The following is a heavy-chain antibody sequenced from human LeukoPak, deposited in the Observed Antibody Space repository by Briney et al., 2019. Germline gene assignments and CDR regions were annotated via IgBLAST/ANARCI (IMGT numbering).Heavy chain of an antibody. V-gene: IGHV3-53*01. CDR3: ARDRGDPIFDY. CDR1: GFTVSSNY. Sequence: PGGSLRLSCAASGFTVSSNYMSWVRQAPGKGLEWVSVIYSGGSTYYADSVKGRFTISRDNSKNTLYLQMNSPRAEDTAVYYCARDRGDPIFDYWGQGTLVTVSS. D-gene: IGHD4-17*01. CDR2: IYSGGST. J-gene: IGHJ4*02.